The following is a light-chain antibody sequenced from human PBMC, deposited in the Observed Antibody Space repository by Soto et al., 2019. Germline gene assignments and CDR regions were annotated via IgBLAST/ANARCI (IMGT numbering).Light chain of an antibody. CDR3: QTWGTGIWV. CDR2: LNSDGSH. J-gene: IGLJ3*02. CDR1: SGHINYA. Sequence: QSVLTQWPSASASLGASVKLTCTLSSGHINYAIAWHQQQPEKGPRYLMKLNSDGSHSKGDGIPDRFSGSSSGAERYLTISSLQSEDEADYYCQTWGTGIWVFGVGTKLTVL. V-gene: IGLV4-69*01.